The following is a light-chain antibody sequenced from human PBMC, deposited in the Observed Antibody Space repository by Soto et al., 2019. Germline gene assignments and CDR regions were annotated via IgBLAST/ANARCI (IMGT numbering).Light chain of an antibody. V-gene: IGKV1-5*01. CDR2: DAS. J-gene: IGKJ1*01. CDR1: QTITNW. Sequence: QICEEPAARSASVRDRVTICVRSSQTITNWWAWYQQKPGKAPRLLIYDASSLESWVPSGFSGSGSRTEFTLTICSLQSEDFATYYCQQYKSFWTFGQGTKVDIK. CDR3: QQYKSFWT.